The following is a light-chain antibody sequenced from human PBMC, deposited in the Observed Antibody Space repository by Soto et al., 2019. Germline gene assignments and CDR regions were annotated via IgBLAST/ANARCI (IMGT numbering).Light chain of an antibody. CDR1: QSISSW. CDR2: DAS. CDR3: QQYNDWIT. Sequence: DIQMTQSPSTLSASVGDRVTITCRASQSISSWLAWYQQKPGKAPKLLIYDASSLESGVPSRFSGSGSGTEFTLTISSLQPDDFATYYCQQYNDWITFGQGTRLEIK. V-gene: IGKV1-5*01. J-gene: IGKJ5*01.